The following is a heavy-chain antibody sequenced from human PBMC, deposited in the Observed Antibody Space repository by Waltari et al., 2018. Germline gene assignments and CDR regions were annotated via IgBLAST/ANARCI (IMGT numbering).Heavy chain of an antibody. CDR3: ARDEWTNYYHY. J-gene: IGHJ4*02. CDR2: KRTDGSNK. CDR1: GFTFSSYW. Sequence: EVQLVESGGGLVQPGGSLRLSCAASGFTFSSYWMTWVRQAPGTGLGRGDNKRTDGSNKYYADSVKGRFTVSRDNAKNSLYLQMNSLRPEDTAVYYCARDEWTNYYHYWGQGTLVTVAS. V-gene: IGHV3-7*04. D-gene: IGHD2-8*01.